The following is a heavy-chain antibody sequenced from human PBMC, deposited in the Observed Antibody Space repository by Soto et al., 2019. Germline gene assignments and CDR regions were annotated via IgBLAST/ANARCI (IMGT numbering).Heavy chain of an antibody. V-gene: IGHV3-23*01. CDR3: ANPLPLPLYGDYHIRSRNWFDP. Sequence: GGSLRLSCAASGFTFSSYAMSWVRQAPWKGLEWVSAISGSGGSTYYADSVKGRFTISRDNSKNTLYLQMNSLRAEDTAVYYCANPLPLPLYGDYHIRSRNWFDPWGQGTLVTVSS. CDR2: ISGSGGST. D-gene: IGHD4-17*01. J-gene: IGHJ5*02. CDR1: GFTFSSYA.